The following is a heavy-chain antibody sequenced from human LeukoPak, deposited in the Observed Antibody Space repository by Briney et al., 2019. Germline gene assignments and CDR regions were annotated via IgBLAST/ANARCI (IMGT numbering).Heavy chain of an antibody. CDR1: GYTFTGYY. V-gene: IGHV1-2*02. J-gene: IGHJ4*02. CDR2: INPNSGGT. Sequence: ASVKVSCKASGYTFTGYYMHWVRQAPGQGLEWMGWINPNSGGTNYAQKFQGRVTMTRDTSISTAYMELSRLRSDDTAVYYCARDRTIHDYDILTGPPEDWGQGTLVTVSS. D-gene: IGHD3-9*01. CDR3: ARDRTIHDYDILTGPPED.